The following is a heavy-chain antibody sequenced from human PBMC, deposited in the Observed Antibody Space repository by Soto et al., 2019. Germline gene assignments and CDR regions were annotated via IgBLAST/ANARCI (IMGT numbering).Heavy chain of an antibody. CDR1: GFTFSSYG. V-gene: IGHV3-30*18. CDR3: AKDDIAAAGLFDY. J-gene: IGHJ4*02. Sequence: GGSLRLSCAASGFTFSSYGMHWVRQAPGKGLEWVAVISYDGSNKYYADSVKGRFTISRDNSKNTLYLQMNSLRAEDTAVYYCAKDDIAAAGLFDYWGQGTLVTVSS. CDR2: ISYDGSNK. D-gene: IGHD6-13*01.